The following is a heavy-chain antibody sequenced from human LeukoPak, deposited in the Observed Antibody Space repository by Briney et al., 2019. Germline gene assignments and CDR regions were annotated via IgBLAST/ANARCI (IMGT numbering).Heavy chain of an antibody. CDR1: GGTFSSYA. CDR3: AGSDGDDFWSGPQNVGGFDY. V-gene: IGHV1-69*13. J-gene: IGHJ4*02. D-gene: IGHD3-3*01. Sequence: ASVKVSCKASGGTFSSYAISWVRQAPGQGPEWMGGIIPIFGTANYAQKFQGRVTITADESTSTAYMELSSLRSEDTAVYYCAGSDGDDFWSGPQNVGGFDYWGQGTLVTVSS. CDR2: IIPIFGTA.